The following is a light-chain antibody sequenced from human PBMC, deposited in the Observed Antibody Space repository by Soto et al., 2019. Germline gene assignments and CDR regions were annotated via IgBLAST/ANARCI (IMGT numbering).Light chain of an antibody. V-gene: IGKV1-39*01. J-gene: IGKJ1*01. CDR3: QQSYSPSRT. CDR2: AAS. CDR1: QSIITY. Sequence: DIRMTQSPSSLSASVGDRVTITWRASQSIITYLNWYQQKPGKVPKLLIYAASSLQSGVPSRFSGSGSGTDFTLTVSSLQPEDFATYYCQQSYSPSRTFGQGTKVDIK.